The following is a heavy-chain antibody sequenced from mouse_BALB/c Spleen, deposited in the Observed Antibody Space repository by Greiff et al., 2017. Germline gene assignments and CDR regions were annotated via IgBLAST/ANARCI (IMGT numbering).Heavy chain of an antibody. Sequence: EVQLQQSGAELVKPGASVKLSCTASGFNIKDTYMHWVKQRPEQGLEWIGRIDPANGNTKYDPKFQGKATITADTSSNTAYLQLSSLTSEDTAVYYCARSPARGYFDYWGQGTTLTVSS. CDR1: GFNIKDTY. D-gene: IGHD3-3*01. J-gene: IGHJ2*01. CDR2: IDPANGNT. V-gene: IGHV14-3*02. CDR3: ARSPARGYFDY.